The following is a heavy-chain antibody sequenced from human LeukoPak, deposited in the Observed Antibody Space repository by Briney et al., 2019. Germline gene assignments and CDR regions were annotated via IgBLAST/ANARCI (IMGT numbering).Heavy chain of an antibody. D-gene: IGHD5-18*01. Sequence: GGSLRLSCAASGFTFSSYAMHWVRQAPGKGLEWVAVISYDGSNKYYADSVKGRFTSSRDNSKNTLYLQMNSLRAEDTAVYYCARGGIQLWSASVPFDYWGQGTLVTVSS. CDR1: GFTFSSYA. CDR3: ARGGIQLWSASVPFDY. V-gene: IGHV3-30*04. J-gene: IGHJ4*02. CDR2: ISYDGSNK.